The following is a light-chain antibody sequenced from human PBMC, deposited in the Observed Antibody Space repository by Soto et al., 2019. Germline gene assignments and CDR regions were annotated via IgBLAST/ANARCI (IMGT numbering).Light chain of an antibody. CDR2: EVS. Sequence: QSVLTQPASVSGSPGQSITISCTGTSSDVGGYNYVSWYQQHPGKAPKLMIYEVSNRPSGVSNRFSGSKSGNKASLTISGLQAEDEADYYCSSYTSSSHYVFGTGTKVTVL. V-gene: IGLV2-14*01. CDR1: SSDVGGYNY. J-gene: IGLJ1*01. CDR3: SSYTSSSHYV.